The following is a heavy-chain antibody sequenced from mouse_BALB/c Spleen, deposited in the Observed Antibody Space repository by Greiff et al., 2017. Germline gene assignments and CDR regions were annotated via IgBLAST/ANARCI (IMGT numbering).Heavy chain of an antibody. Sequence: EVKLMESGPGLVKPSQSLSLTCTVTGYSITSDYAWNWIRQFPGNKLEWMGYISYSGSTSYNPSLKSRISITRDTSKNQFFLQLNSVTTEDTATYYCARKFSIYYGNYGYAMDYWGQGTSVTVSS. CDR2: ISYSGST. CDR3: ARKFSIYYGNYGYAMDY. J-gene: IGHJ4*01. CDR1: GYSITSDYA. V-gene: IGHV3-2*02. D-gene: IGHD2-1*01.